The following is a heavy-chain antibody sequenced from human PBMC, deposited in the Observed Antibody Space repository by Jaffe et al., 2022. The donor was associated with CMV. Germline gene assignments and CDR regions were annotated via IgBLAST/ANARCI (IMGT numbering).Heavy chain of an antibody. CDR2: IGTGSTHI. J-gene: IGHJ4*02. CDR3: ATGWGTY. CDR1: GFVFKTYS. D-gene: IGHD3-10*01. V-gene: IGHV3-21*01. Sequence: EVQLVESGGGLVKPGGSLKLSCTASGFVFKTYSMTWVRKAPGKGLECVSSIGTGSTHIYYSDLVQGRFTISRDDAKNSLFLQMNSLRVEDTAMYYCATGWGTYWGQGILVTVSS.